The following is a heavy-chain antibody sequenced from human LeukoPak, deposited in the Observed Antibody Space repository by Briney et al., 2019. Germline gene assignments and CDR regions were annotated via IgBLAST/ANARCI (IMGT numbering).Heavy chain of an antibody. CDR1: GFTFSSYA. D-gene: IGHD6-13*01. V-gene: IGHV3-23*01. CDR3: AKETRYSSTIGY. J-gene: IGHJ4*02. Sequence: GGSLRLSCAASGFTFSSYAMSWVRQAPGKGLEWVSAISGSGGGTYYADSVKGRFTISRDSSKNTLYLQMNSLRAEDTAVYYCAKETRYSSTIGYWGQGTLVTVSS. CDR2: ISGSGGGT.